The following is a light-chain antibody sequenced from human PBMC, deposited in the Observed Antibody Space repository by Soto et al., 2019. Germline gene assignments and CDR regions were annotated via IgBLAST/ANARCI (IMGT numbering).Light chain of an antibody. CDR1: SSNIGTNYD. V-gene: IGLV1-40*01. Sequence: QSVLSQPPSVSGAPGQRITISCTRSSSNIGTNYDVHWYRQVPGTAPKLLMSGDNNRPSGVADRFSGSKSGTSASLAITSLQAEDEADYYCQSYDSRPNRVFGPGTKLTVL. J-gene: IGLJ1*01. CDR2: GDN. CDR3: QSYDSRPNRV.